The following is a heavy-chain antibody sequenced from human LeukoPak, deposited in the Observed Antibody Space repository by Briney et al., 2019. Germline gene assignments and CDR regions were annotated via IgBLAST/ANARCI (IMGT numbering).Heavy chain of an antibody. CDR2: MNPNSGNT. V-gene: IGHV1-8*01. Sequence: ASVKVSCKASGYTFTSYDINWVRQATGQGLEWMGWMNPNSGNTGYAQKFQGRVTMTRNTSISTAYMELSSLRSEDTAVYYCARKAPGFWSGYYNQGRFYYYYYMDVWGKGTTVTVSS. J-gene: IGHJ6*03. D-gene: IGHD3-3*01. CDR3: ARKAPGFWSGYYNQGRFYYYYYMDV. CDR1: GYTFTSYD.